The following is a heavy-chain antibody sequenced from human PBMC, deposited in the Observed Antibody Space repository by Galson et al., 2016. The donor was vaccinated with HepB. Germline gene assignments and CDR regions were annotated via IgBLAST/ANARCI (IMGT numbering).Heavy chain of an antibody. CDR1: GFIFSSYW. V-gene: IGHV3-7*05. CDR3: ALGQGFLADS. Sequence: SLRLSCAASGFIFSSYWMNWVRQAPGKGLEWVAIIKQDGHAKYYVDSLKGRFTISRDNAKNALYLQMSSLRPEDTAVYYCALGQGFLADSWGQGTLVTVSS. CDR2: IKQDGHAK. J-gene: IGHJ4*02.